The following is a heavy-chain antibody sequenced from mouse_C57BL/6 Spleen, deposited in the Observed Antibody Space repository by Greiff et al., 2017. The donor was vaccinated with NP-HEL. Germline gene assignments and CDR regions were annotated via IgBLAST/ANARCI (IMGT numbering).Heavy chain of an antibody. D-gene: IGHD2-12*01. CDR2: IYPGDGDT. V-gene: IGHV1-82*01. CDR1: GYAFSSSW. CDR3: ARGDPYYSLDY. Sequence: VQLQQPGPELVKPGASVKISCKASGYAFSSSWMNWVKQRPGKGLEWIGRIYPGDGDTNYNGKFKGKATLTADKSSSTAYMQLSSLTSEDSAVYFCARGDPYYSLDYWGQGTTLTVSS. J-gene: IGHJ2*01.